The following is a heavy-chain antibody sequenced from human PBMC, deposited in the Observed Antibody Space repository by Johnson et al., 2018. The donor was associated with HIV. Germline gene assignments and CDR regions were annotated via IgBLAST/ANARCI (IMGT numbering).Heavy chain of an antibody. V-gene: IGHV3-11*01. D-gene: IGHD1-20*01. J-gene: IGHJ3*02. Sequence: QVQLVESGGGLVKPGGSLRLSCATSGFTFSDYYMSWIRQPPGKGLEWLSYISSSGSTIYYADSVKGRFTISRDNAKNSLYLQMNSLRAEDTALYYCARRITGTSVAFDIWGQGTMVTVSS. CDR3: ARRITGTSVAFDI. CDR1: GFTFSDYY. CDR2: ISSSGSTI.